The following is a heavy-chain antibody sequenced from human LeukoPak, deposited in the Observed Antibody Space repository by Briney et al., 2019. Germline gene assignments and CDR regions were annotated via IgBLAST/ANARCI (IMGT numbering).Heavy chain of an antibody. CDR1: GFSLSTNGVG. CDR3: AHRLPLRAMDV. J-gene: IGHJ6*04. CDR2: IYWDDDK. Sequence: SGPTLVKPTQTPTLTCTFSGFSLSTNGVGVGWIRQPPGKALEWLALIYWDDDKRYSPSLKSRLTITKDTSKNQVVLTMTNMDPVDTATYFCAHRLPLRAMDVWGKGTTVTVSS. V-gene: IGHV2-5*02.